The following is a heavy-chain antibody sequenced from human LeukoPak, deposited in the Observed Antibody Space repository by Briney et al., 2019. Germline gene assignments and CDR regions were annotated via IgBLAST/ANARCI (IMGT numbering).Heavy chain of an antibody. Sequence: PGGSLRLSCTASGFTFSSYWMHWVRQAPGKGLVWVSRIKHDGSSTSYADSVKGRFTISRDNAKSALYLQMNSLRVEDTAVYYCASTMVTSIDVWGQGTTVTVSS. CDR2: IKHDGSST. CDR1: GFTFSSYW. D-gene: IGHD4-17*01. CDR3: ASTMVTSIDV. J-gene: IGHJ6*02. V-gene: IGHV3-74*01.